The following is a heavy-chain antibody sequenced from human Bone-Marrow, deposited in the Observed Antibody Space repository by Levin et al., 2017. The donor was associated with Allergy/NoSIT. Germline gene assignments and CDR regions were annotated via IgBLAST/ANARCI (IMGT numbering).Heavy chain of an antibody. Sequence: GGSLRLSCAASGFTFSSYAMHWVRQAPGKGLEWVAVISYDGSNKYYADSVKGRFTISRDNSKNTLYLQMNSLRAEDTAVYYCARDFGGYSSGWATPGDYWGQGTLVTVSS. J-gene: IGHJ4*02. V-gene: IGHV3-30*04. CDR2: ISYDGSNK. D-gene: IGHD6-19*01. CDR3: ARDFGGYSSGWATPGDY. CDR1: GFTFSSYA.